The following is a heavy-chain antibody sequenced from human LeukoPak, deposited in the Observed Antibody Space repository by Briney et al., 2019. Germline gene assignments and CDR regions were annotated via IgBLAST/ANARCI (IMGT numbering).Heavy chain of an antibody. J-gene: IGHJ4*02. CDR1: GYTFTGYY. CDR2: IIPIFGTA. V-gene: IGHV1-69*13. Sequence: ASVKVSCKASGYTFTGYYMHWVRQAPGQGLEWMGGIIPIFGTANYAQKFQGRVTITADESTSTAYMELSSLRSEDTAVYYCATTRWLQFRFDYWGQGTLVTVSS. CDR3: ATTRWLQFRFDY. D-gene: IGHD5-24*01.